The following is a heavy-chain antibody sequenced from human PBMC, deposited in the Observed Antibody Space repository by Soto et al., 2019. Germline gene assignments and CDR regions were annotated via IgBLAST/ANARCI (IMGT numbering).Heavy chain of an antibody. V-gene: IGHV1-8*01. CDR2: MNTNNGYT. CDR1: GSTFTSYD. D-gene: IGHD6-19*01. CDR3: ARGRGWRDN. J-gene: IGHJ4*02. Sequence: ASVQVSFMPSGSTFTSYDIHWVRQATGQGLEWMGWMNTNNGYTDYAQKFQGRVTMTRDPSLSTAYMELSSLTSDDTAVYYCARGRGWRDNWGQGTLVTVSS.